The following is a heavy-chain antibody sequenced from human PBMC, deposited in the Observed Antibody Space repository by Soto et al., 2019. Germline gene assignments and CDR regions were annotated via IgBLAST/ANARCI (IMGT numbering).Heavy chain of an antibody. CDR3: ARWVEVSLDYFDS. CDR1: GAYMRNDYYY. D-gene: IGHD2-15*01. V-gene: IGHV4-31*03. Sequence: ILSLTCTVSGAYMRNDYYYWSWVRQNPGKDLEWIGHMHHSGRTHYNPSLKSRVAISVDTSKNQFSLYLNSVTAADTAVYYCARWVEVSLDYFDSWGQGTPVTVSS. CDR2: MHHSGRT. J-gene: IGHJ4*02.